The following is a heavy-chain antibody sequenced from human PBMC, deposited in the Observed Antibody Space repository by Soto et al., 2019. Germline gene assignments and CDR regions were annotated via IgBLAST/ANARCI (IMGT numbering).Heavy chain of an antibody. V-gene: IGHV3-23*01. Sequence: WGSPRLSCAACGVTVCDYAMSGVRQDPGKGLDWVSAISSSGDHTFYADSVKGRFTISRDNSKNTLYLQVNSLRAEDTAVYYCAKLLRPGLQFFDFWGQGTLVTVSS. J-gene: IGHJ4*02. CDR2: ISSSGDHT. CDR1: GVTVCDYA. D-gene: IGHD4-4*01. CDR3: AKLLRPGLQFFDF.